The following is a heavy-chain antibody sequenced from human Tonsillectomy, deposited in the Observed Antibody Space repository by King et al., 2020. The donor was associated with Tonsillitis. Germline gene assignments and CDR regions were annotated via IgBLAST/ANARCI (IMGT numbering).Heavy chain of an antibody. CDR1: GFTFSGPA. V-gene: IGHV3-73*02. D-gene: IGHD5-18*01. CDR3: TSAHTAMANFDY. J-gene: IGHJ4*02. CDR2: IRSKANSYAT. Sequence: VQLVESGGGLVQPGGALKISCAASGFTFSGPAMHRCRQASGKGLEWGGRIRSKANSYATGNAGSVKGRCTISREDSKNMAYLQMNSLKTEDTAVYYCTSAHTAMANFDYWGQGTLVTVSS.